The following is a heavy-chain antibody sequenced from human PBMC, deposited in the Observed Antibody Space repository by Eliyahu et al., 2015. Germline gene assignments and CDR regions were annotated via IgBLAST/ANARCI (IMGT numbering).Heavy chain of an antibody. CDR3: AKVSAFCFSDCLPPDY. J-gene: IGHJ4*02. V-gene: IGHV3-23*01. CDR2: XSDSGAKS. Sequence: GKGXXWVSSXSDSGAKSYYADSVKGGFTISRDNSKNTLYLQVNSLSAEDTAVYHCAKVSAFCFSDCLPPDYWGQGTLVTVSS. D-gene: IGHD2-21*02.